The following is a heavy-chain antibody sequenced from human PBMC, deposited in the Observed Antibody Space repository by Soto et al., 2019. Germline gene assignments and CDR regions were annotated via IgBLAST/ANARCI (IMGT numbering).Heavy chain of an antibody. J-gene: IGHJ6*02. V-gene: IGHV4-34*01. CDR3: ARSRIPASQLVLSRYYYYGMDV. CDR1: GGSFSGYY. Sequence: PSETLSLTCAVYGGSFSGYYWSWIRQPPGKGLEWIGEINHSGSTNYNPSLKSRVTISVDTSKNQFSLKLSSVTAADTAVYYCARSRIPASQLVLSRYYYYGMDVWGQGTTVT. D-gene: IGHD6-13*01. CDR2: INHSGST.